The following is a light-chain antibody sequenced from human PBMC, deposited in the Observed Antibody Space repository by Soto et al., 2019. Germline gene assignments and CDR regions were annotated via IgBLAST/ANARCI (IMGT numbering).Light chain of an antibody. CDR3: QQYRTSPPTWT. CDR2: GAS. V-gene: IGKV3-20*01. Sequence: EIVLTQSPGTLSLSPGERATLSCRASQSFSSNYLAWYQQKPGQGPRLLIFGASSRATGIPDRFSGSGSGTDFTLTISRLEPEDFAVYYCQQYRTSPPTWTFGQGTKVEIK. CDR1: QSFSSNY. J-gene: IGKJ1*01.